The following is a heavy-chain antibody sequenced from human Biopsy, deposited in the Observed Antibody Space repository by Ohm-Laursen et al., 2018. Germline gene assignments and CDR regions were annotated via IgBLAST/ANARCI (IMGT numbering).Heavy chain of an antibody. D-gene: IGHD3-10*01. CDR2: IWHDERNK. V-gene: IGHV3-33*01. CDR3: ARDPGQDGSIDF. J-gene: IGHJ4*02. Sequence: SLRLSCSASGFNFGNYGMHWVRQAPGKGLEWVAVIWHDERNKQYADSVKGRVTISRDNSKSALFLQMDSLRVDDTAVYHCARDPGQDGSIDFWSQGTLVTVSS. CDR1: GFNFGNYG.